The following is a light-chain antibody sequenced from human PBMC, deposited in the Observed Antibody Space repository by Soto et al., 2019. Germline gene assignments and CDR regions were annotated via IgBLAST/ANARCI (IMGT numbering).Light chain of an antibody. V-gene: IGLV2-14*01. CDR2: AVS. J-gene: IGLJ1*01. CDR3: FSYTSSGTYV. Sequence: QSALTQPASVSGSPGQSITISCTGTSSDVGNYKYVSWYQQHPGKAPKLMIYAVSNRPSGVSNRFSGSKSGITASLTISVLQAEDETDYYCFSYTSSGTYVFGTGTKLTVL. CDR1: SSDVGNYKY.